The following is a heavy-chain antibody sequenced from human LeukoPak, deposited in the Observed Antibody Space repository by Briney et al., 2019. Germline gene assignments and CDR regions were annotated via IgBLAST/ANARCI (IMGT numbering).Heavy chain of an antibody. CDR1: GFTFSSSA. CDR2: ISYDGSNE. CDR3: ARDRRHCSGGSCYQSFDY. J-gene: IGHJ4*02. Sequence: PGGSLRLSCAASGFTFSSSAMHWVRQAPGKGLEWVAIISYDGSNEYYADSVKGRFTISRDNSKNTLYLQMNSLRAEDTAVYYCARDRRHCSGGSCYQSFDYWGQGTLVTVSS. V-gene: IGHV3-30*04. D-gene: IGHD2-15*01.